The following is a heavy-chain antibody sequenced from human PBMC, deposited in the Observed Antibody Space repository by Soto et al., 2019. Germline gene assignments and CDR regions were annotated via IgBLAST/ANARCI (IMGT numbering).Heavy chain of an antibody. CDR2: MSGSGGST. CDR1: GFTFSNYA. D-gene: IGHD6-13*01. V-gene: IGHV3-23*01. Sequence: PGGSLRLSCASSGFTFSNYAVTWVRQAPGKGLEWVSAMSGSGGSTYYADSVKGRFTISRDNSKNTLYLQMNSLRAEDTAVYYCAKDQGSSWYEIDYWGQGTLVTVSS. CDR3: AKDQGSSWYEIDY. J-gene: IGHJ4*02.